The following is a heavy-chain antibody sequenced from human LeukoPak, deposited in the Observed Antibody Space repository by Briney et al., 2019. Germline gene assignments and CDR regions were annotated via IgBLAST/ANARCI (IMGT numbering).Heavy chain of an antibody. Sequence: SQTLSLTCTVSGGSISSGSYYWSWIRQPAGKGLEWIGYIYYSGSTNYNPSLKSRVTISVDTSKNQFSLKLSSVTAADTAVYYCARQYDSSGSSFDYWGQGTLVTVSS. CDR3: ARQYDSSGSSFDY. CDR2: IYYSGST. D-gene: IGHD3-22*01. J-gene: IGHJ4*02. V-gene: IGHV4-61*09. CDR1: GGSISSGSYY.